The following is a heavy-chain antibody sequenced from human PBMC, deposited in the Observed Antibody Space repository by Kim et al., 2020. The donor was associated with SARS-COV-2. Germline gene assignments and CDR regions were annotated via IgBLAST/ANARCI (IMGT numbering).Heavy chain of an antibody. J-gene: IGHJ4*02. CDR2: IYYSGST. Sequence: SETLSLTCTVSGGSISSSSYYWGWIRQPPGKGLEWIGSIYYSGSTYYNPSLKSRVTISVDTSKNQFSLKLSSVTAADTAVYYCASLWFGELYGSVVDYWGQGTLVTVSS. V-gene: IGHV4-39*01. CDR3: ASLWFGELYGSVVDY. CDR1: GGSISSSSYY. D-gene: IGHD3-10*01.